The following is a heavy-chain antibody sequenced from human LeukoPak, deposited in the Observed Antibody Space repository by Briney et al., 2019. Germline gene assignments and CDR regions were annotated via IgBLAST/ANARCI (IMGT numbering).Heavy chain of an antibody. CDR1: GGTFSSYA. V-gene: IGHV1-69*05. J-gene: IGHJ4*02. D-gene: IGHD2-2*02. CDR3: ARVPPDCSNTSCYSY. CDR2: IIPIFGTA. Sequence: ASVKVSCKASGGTFSSYAISWVRQAPGQGLEWMGGIIPIFGTANYAQKFQGRVTITTDESTSTAYMELSSLRSEDTAVYYCARVPPDCSNTSCYSYWGQGTLVTVSS.